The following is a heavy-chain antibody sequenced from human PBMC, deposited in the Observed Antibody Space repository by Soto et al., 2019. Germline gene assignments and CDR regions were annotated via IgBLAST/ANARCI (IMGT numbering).Heavy chain of an antibody. CDR2: MYTKERT. CDR1: GGSITNYY. D-gene: IGHD3-16*01. Sequence: QVQLQQSGPGLVKASETLSLTCTVSGGSITNYYWSWIRQPAGKGLEWIGRMYTKERTNYNLSFKSRVTMSVDTSKNQCSLKVNAVTAADTAVYYCARDDYKDGGNNWFDPWGQGTLVTVSS. J-gene: IGHJ5*02. V-gene: IGHV4-4*07. CDR3: ARDDYKDGGNNWFDP.